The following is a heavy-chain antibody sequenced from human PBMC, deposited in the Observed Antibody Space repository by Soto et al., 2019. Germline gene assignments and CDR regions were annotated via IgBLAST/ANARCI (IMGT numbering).Heavy chain of an antibody. J-gene: IGHJ6*02. CDR3: ARGPLAAAADYYYGMDV. CDR2: INPNSGGT. CDR1: GYTFTGYY. D-gene: IGHD2-15*01. V-gene: IGHV1-2*04. Sequence: ASVKVSCKASGYTFTGYYVHWVRQAPGQGLEWMGWINPNSGGTNYAQKFQGWVTMTRDTSISTAYMELSRLRSDDTAVYYCARGPLAAAADYYYGMDVWGQGTTVTVSS.